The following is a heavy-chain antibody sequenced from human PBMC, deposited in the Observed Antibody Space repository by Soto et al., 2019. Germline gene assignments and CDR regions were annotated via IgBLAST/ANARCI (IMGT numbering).Heavy chain of an antibody. CDR1: GFIFNNYW. V-gene: IGHV3-74*01. D-gene: IGHD1-26*01. J-gene: IGHJ4*02. Sequence: AGGSLRLSCAASGFIFNNYWMHWVRQAPGKGLVWVARINGDGSTTTYVGSAKGRFTISRDNAKNTVYLQMNSLRVEDTAVYFCGRGSGPRGRPYWGQGILVTVS. CDR3: GRGSGPRGRPY. CDR2: INGDGSTT.